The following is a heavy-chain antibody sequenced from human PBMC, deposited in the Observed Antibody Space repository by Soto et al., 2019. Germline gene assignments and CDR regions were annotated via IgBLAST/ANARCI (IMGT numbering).Heavy chain of an antibody. CDR2: IGTAGDT. CDR1: GFTFSSYD. D-gene: IGHD2-21*01. V-gene: IGHV3-13*01. Sequence: GGSLRLSCAASGFTFSSYDMHWVRQATGKGLEWVSAIGTAGDTYYPGSVKGRFTISRENAKNSLYLQMNSLRAGDTAVYYCARGVIFLRHYLFDPWGQGTLVIVSS. J-gene: IGHJ5*02. CDR3: ARGVIFLRHYLFDP.